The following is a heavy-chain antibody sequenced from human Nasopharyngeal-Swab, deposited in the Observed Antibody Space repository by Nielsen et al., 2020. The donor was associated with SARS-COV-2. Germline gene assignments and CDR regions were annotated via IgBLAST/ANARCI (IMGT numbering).Heavy chain of an antibody. D-gene: IGHD4-17*01. CDR2: IFYSGSP. CDR3: ARGDYGDLYWYFGL. Sequence: SETLSLTCTVSGGSISDFHWSWIRQPPGKGLEWIGYIFYSGSPTYNPSLKSRVTMSVDTSKSQFSLKLRSVTAADTAVYYCARGDYGDLYWYFGLWGRGTLVTVSS. V-gene: IGHV4-59*08. CDR1: GGSISDFH. J-gene: IGHJ2*01.